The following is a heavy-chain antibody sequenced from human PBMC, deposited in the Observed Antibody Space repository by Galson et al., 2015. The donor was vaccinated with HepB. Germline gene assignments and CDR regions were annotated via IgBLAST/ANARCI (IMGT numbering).Heavy chain of an antibody. D-gene: IGHD3-10*01. V-gene: IGHV4-59*01. Sequence: SETLSLTCSVSGGSINSYFWTWIRQPPGEGLEWIGNIYSTGSTNYNPSLKSRVTISIDTSKNQFSLNLTSVTAADTALYYCARGIDIGWYGELAYWGQGTLVTVSS. CDR2: IYSTGST. J-gene: IGHJ4*02. CDR1: GGSINSYF. CDR3: ARGIDIGWYGELAY.